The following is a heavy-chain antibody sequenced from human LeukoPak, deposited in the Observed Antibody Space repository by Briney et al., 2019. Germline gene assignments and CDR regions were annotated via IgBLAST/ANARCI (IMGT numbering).Heavy chain of an antibody. Sequence: GGSLRLSCAASGFTFDDYAMHWVRQAPGKGLEWVSGISWNSGNIDYADSVKGRFTISRDNAKNSLYLQMNSLRTEDMALYYCTKSGGSGWPYWYSDLWGRGTLVTVSS. CDR1: GFTFDDYA. CDR3: TKSGGSGWPYWYSDL. V-gene: IGHV3-9*03. CDR2: ISWNSGNI. D-gene: IGHD6-19*01. J-gene: IGHJ2*01.